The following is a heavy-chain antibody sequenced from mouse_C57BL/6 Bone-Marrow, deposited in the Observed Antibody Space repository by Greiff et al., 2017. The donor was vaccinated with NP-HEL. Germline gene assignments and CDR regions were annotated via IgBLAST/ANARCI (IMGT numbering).Heavy chain of an antibody. CDR2: INPSTGGT. J-gene: IGHJ4*01. CDR1: GYSFTGYY. V-gene: IGHV1-42*01. CDR3: ARNVNYGDFDMDY. Sequence: VQLQQSGPELVKPGASVKISCKASGYSFTGYYMNWVKQSPEKSLEWIGEINPSTGGTTYNQKFKAKATLTVDKSSSTAYMQLRSLTSEDSAVYYCARNVNYGDFDMDYWGQGTAVTVSS. D-gene: IGHD2-13*01.